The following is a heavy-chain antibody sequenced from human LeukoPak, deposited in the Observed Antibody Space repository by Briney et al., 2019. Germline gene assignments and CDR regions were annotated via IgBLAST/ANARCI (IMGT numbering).Heavy chain of an antibody. J-gene: IGHJ4*02. Sequence: SETLSLTCAVYGGSFSGYYWSWIRQPPGKGLEWIGEINHSGSTNYNPSLKSRVTISVDTSKNQFSLKLSSVTAADTAVYYCARGKGPPYSSGWYRSRGYYFDYWGQGTLVTVSS. CDR2: INHSGST. CDR1: GGSFSGYY. CDR3: ARGKGPPYSSGWYRSRGYYFDY. D-gene: IGHD6-19*01. V-gene: IGHV4-34*01.